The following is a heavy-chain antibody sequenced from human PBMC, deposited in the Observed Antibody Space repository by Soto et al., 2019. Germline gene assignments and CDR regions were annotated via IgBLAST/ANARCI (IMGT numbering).Heavy chain of an antibody. V-gene: IGHV3-33*01. D-gene: IGHD3-9*01. Sequence: QVQLVESGGGVVQPGRSLRLSCAASGFTFSFYGAHWVRQAPGKGLEWVALIWANGRNKNYAGSVKGRFTISRDNSKNTLDLQMNSLTAEDTAVYYCTREGPETGTCAFDIWGQGTMVTVSS. CDR2: IWANGRNK. CDR1: GFTFSFYG. J-gene: IGHJ3*02. CDR3: TREGPETGTCAFDI.